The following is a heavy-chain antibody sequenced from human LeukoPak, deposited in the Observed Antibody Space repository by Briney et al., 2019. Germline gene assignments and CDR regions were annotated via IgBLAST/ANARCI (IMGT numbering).Heavy chain of an antibody. CDR2: ISGTGIDT. J-gene: IGHJ4*02. Sequence: GGSLRLSCAASGFTFSTFAMHWVRLSPGKGLEWVSSISGTGIDTYYADSVKGRFTVSRDNSQNTLYLHMNSLRDEDTALYYCAKEGQTVAGNGYFDYWGQGTLVTVSS. CDR1: GFTFSTFA. CDR3: AKEGQTVAGNGYFDY. V-gene: IGHV3-23*01. D-gene: IGHD6-19*01.